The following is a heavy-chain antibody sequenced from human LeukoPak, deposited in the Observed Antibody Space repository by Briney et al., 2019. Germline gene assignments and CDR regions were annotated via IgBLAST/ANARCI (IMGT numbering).Heavy chain of an antibody. CDR3: AKDHYYGSGSYYTEFDY. J-gene: IGHJ4*02. CDR1: GFTFSRYA. V-gene: IGHV3-23*01. Sequence: GGSLRLSCAASGFTFSRYAMSWVRQAPGKGLEWVSAISGSGGSTYYADSVKGRFTISRDNSKNTLYLQMNSLRAEDTAVFYCAKDHYYGSGSYYTEFDYWGQGSLVTVSS. D-gene: IGHD3-10*01. CDR2: ISGSGGST.